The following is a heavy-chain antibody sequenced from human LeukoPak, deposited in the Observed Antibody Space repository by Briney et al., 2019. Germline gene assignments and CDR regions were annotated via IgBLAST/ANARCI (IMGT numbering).Heavy chain of an antibody. CDR3: ASDIVVGRLGI. Sequence: SETLSLTCAVPGYSISSGYYWGWIRQPPGKGLEWIGSTYYSGSTYYNPSLKSRVTISVDTSKNQFSLKLSSVTAADTAVYYCASDIVVGRLGIWGQGTMVTVSS. CDR1: GYSISSGYY. V-gene: IGHV4-38-2*01. D-gene: IGHD2-15*01. CDR2: TYYSGST. J-gene: IGHJ3*02.